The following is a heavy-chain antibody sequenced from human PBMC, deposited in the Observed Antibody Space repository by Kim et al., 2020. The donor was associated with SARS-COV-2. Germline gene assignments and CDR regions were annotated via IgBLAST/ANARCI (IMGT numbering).Heavy chain of an antibody. D-gene: IGHD1-26*01. J-gene: IGHJ4*02. CDR3: AGTARGANFDY. Sequence: NTNPSPRSRVTISVDTSKNKFSLKLGSVTAADTAVYYCAGTARGANFDYWGRGALVTVSS. V-gene: IGHV4-4*09.